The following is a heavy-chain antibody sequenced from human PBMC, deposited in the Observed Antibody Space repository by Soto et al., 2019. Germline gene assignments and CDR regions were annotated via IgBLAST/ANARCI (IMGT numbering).Heavy chain of an antibody. J-gene: IGHJ6*02. D-gene: IGHD2-8*01. V-gene: IGHV3-30*18. CDR2: ISYDGSNK. CDR3: AKDGGYCTNGVCYTHYYGMDV. Sequence: GWSLRLACASSGFTFISYGMHWVRQAPGKGLEWVAVISYDGSNKYYADSVKGRFTISRDNSKNTLYLQMNSLRAEDTAVYYCAKDGGYCTNGVCYTHYYGMDVWGQGTTVTVSS. CDR1: GFTFISYG.